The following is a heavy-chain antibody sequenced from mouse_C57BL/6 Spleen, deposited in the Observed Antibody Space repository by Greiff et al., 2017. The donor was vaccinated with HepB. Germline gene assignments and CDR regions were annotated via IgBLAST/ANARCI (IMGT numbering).Heavy chain of an antibody. Sequence: VQLQQSGTVLARPGASVKMSCKTSGYTFTSYWMHWVKQRPGQGLEWIGAIYPGNSDTSYNQKFKGKAKLTAVTSASTAYMELSSLTNEDSAVYYCAGGSSYGAYWGQGTLVTVSA. D-gene: IGHD1-1*01. CDR1: GYTFTSYW. V-gene: IGHV1-5*01. J-gene: IGHJ3*01. CDR2: IYPGNSDT. CDR3: AGGSSYGAY.